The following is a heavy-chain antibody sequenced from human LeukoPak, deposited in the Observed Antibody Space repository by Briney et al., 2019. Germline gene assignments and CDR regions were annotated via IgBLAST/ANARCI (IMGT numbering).Heavy chain of an antibody. CDR2: ISWNSGSI. CDR3: AKATSSGYGGLDP. V-gene: IGHV3-9*01. CDR1: GFTFDDYA. D-gene: IGHD6-25*01. J-gene: IGHJ5*02. Sequence: GRTLRLSCAASGFTFDDYAMHWVRHAPGKGLEWVSGISWNSGSIGYADSVKGRFTISRDNAKNSLYLQMNSLRAEDTALYYCAKATSSGYGGLDPWGQGTLVTVSS.